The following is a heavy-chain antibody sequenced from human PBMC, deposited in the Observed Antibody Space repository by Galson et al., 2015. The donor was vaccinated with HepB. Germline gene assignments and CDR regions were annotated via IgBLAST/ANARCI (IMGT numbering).Heavy chain of an antibody. CDR3: ATVAFGSTSIWSFDL. V-gene: IGHV3-48*01. CDR2: IRTDGSTI. J-gene: IGHJ2*01. Sequence: SLRLSCAASGFTFSSYTMNWVRQAPGKGLEWLSYIRTDGSTIYYADSVKGRFTISRDNSKNSLYLQMHSLRAEDTAVYYCATVAFGSTSIWSFDLWGRGTLVTVSS. CDR1: GFTFSSYT. D-gene: IGHD2-2*01.